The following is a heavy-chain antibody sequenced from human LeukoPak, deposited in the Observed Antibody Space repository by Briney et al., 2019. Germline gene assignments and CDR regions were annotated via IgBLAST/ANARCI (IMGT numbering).Heavy chain of an antibody. CDR2: ISWNSDTI. D-gene: IGHD3-22*01. V-gene: IGHV3-9*01. J-gene: IGHJ5*02. Sequence: GGSLRLSCAASGFTFDDFAMHWVRQAPGKGLELVSSISWNSDTIGYADSVKGRFTISRDKAKNSLYLQMNSLRVEDTALYYCAKVLTYYYDSIALGLFDPWGQGTLVTVSS. CDR3: AKVLTYYYDSIALGLFDP. CDR1: GFTFDDFA.